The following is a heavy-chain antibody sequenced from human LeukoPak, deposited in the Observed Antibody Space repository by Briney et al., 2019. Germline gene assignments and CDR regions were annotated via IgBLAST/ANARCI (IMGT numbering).Heavy chain of an antibody. CDR3: AKQGITIFGVSEYYFDY. J-gene: IGHJ4*02. V-gene: IGHV1-24*01. Sequence: ASVKVSCKASGYTFTSYGISWVRQAPGQGLEWMGGFDPEDGETIYAQKFQGRVTMTEDTSTDTAYMELSSLRSEDTAVYYCAKQGITIFGVSEYYFDYWGQGTLVTVSS. CDR2: FDPEDGET. CDR1: GYTFTSYG. D-gene: IGHD3-3*01.